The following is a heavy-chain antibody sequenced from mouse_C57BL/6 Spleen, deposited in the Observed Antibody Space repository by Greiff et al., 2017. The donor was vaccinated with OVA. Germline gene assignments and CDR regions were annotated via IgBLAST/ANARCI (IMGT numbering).Heavy chain of an antibody. D-gene: IGHD1-1*01. Sequence: DVHLVESGGGLVKPGGSLKLSCAASGFTFSSYTMSWVRQTPEKRLEWVATISGGGGNTYYPDSVKGRFTISRDNAKNTLYLQMSSLRSEDTALYYCARHDYGSRSYWYFDVWGTGTTVTVSS. CDR2: ISGGGGNT. CDR3: ARHDYGSRSYWYFDV. J-gene: IGHJ1*03. CDR1: GFTFSSYT. V-gene: IGHV5-9*01.